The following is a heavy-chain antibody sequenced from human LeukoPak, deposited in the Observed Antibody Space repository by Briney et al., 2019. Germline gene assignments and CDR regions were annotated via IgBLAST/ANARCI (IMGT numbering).Heavy chain of an antibody. Sequence: SETLSLTCTVSGYSISSGYYWGWIRQPPGKGLEWIGSIYHSGSTYYNPSLKSRVTISVDTSKNQFSLKLSSVTAADTAVYYCARDLRAVRGVISWFDPWGQGTLVTVSS. V-gene: IGHV4-38-2*02. J-gene: IGHJ5*02. CDR3: ARDLRAVRGVISWFDP. CDR2: IYHSGST. D-gene: IGHD3-10*01. CDR1: GYSISSGYY.